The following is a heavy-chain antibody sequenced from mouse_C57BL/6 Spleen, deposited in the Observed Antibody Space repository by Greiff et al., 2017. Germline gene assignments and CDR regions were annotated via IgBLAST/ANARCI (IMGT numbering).Heavy chain of an antibody. V-gene: IGHV1-76*01. Sequence: VMLVESGAELVRPGASVKLSCKASGYTFTDYYINWVKQRPGQGLEWIARIYPGSGNTYYNEKFKGKATLTAEKSSSTAYMQLSSLTSEDSAVYFCARAEGPLYAMDYWGQGTSVTVSS. J-gene: IGHJ4*01. CDR2: IYPGSGNT. CDR3: ARAEGPLYAMDY. D-gene: IGHD6-1*01. CDR1: GYTFTDYY.